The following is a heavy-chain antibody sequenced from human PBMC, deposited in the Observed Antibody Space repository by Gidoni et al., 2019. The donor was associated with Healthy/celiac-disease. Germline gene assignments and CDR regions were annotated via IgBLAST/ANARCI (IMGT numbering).Heavy chain of an antibody. CDR1: GFTFSSYG. V-gene: IGHV3-30*18. CDR2: ISYDGSNK. CDR3: AKASLTGYYFLDY. J-gene: IGHJ4*02. Sequence: QVQLVESGGGVVQPGRSLRLSCAASGFTFSSYGMHWVRPAPGKGLEWVAVISYDGSNKYYADSVKGRFTISRDNSKNTLYLQMNSLRAEDTAVYYCAKASLTGYYFLDYWGQGTLVTVSS. D-gene: IGHD3-9*01.